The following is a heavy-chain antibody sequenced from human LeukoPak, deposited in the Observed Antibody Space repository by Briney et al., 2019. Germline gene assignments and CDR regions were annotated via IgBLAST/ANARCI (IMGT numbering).Heavy chain of an antibody. Sequence: SETLSLTCAVYGGSFSGYYWSWIRQPPGKGLEWIGEINHSGSTNYNPSLKSRVTISVDTSKNQFSLKLSSVTAADTAVYYCARHSGIAAAGPEDAFDIWGQGTMVTVSS. J-gene: IGHJ3*02. CDR2: INHSGST. D-gene: IGHD6-13*01. CDR1: GGSFSGYY. V-gene: IGHV4-34*01. CDR3: ARHSGIAAAGPEDAFDI.